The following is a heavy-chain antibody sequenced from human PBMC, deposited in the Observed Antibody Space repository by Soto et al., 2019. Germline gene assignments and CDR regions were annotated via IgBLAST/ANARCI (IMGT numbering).Heavy chain of an antibody. D-gene: IGHD1-1*01. V-gene: IGHV3-7*01. CDR1: GFIFSAYW. Sequence: EVQLVESGGDLVQPGGSLRLSCAGSGFIFSAYWMSWVRHAPGKGLEWVAMINRGASGTHYVDSVKGRFTISRDNAKNSLYLQRNSLGIEDTAVYYGATLDTAEIQTAAYCGQGTLVTFS. CDR2: INRGASGT. J-gene: IGHJ4*02. CDR3: ATLDTAEIQTAAY.